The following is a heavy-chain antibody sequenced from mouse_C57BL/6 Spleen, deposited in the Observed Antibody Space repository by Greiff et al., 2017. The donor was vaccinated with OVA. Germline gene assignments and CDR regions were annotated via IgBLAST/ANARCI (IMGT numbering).Heavy chain of an antibody. CDR3: ASYSNYVGFAY. D-gene: IGHD2-5*01. Sequence: VQLQQSGPELVKPGASVKISCKASGYTFTDYYMNWVKQSHGKSLEWIGDINPNNGGTSYNQKFKGKATLTVDKSSSTAYMELRSLTSEDSAVYYCASYSNYVGFAYWGQGTLVTVSA. J-gene: IGHJ3*01. CDR1: GYTFTDYY. CDR2: INPNNGGT. V-gene: IGHV1-26*01.